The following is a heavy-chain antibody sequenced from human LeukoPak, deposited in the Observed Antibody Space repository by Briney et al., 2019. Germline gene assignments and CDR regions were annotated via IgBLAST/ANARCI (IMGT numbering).Heavy chain of an antibody. CDR1: GFTFSSYS. CDR2: ISSSSSYI. D-gene: IGHD3-22*01. CDR3: ARYYDSSGGFDY. V-gene: IGHV3-21*04. Sequence: GGSLRLSCAASGFTFSSYSMNWVRQAPGKGLEWVSSISSSSSYIYYADSVKGRFTISRDNSKNTLYLQMNSLRAEDTAVYYCARYYDSSGGFDYWGQGTLVTVSS. J-gene: IGHJ4*02.